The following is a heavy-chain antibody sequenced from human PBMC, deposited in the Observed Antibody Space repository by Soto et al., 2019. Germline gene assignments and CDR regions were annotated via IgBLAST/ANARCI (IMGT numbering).Heavy chain of an antibody. D-gene: IGHD2-8*02. CDR2: IIPIFGTA. CDR1: GGTFSSYA. V-gene: IGHV1-69*13. CDR3: ARGRTGTHYYYGMDV. Sequence: SVKVSCKASGGTFSSYAISWVRQAPGQGLEWMGGIIPIFGTANYAQKFQGRVTITADESTSTAYMELSSLRSEDTAVYYCARGRTGTHYYYGMDVWGQGTTVTVSS. J-gene: IGHJ6*02.